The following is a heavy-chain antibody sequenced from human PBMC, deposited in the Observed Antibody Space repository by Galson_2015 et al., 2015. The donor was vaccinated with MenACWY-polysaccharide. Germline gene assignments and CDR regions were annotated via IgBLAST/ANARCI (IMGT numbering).Heavy chain of an antibody. J-gene: IGHJ4*02. D-gene: IGHD4-11*01. CDR2: INEDEREK. Sequence: SLRLSCAVSGFTFGNYWMTWVRQAPGKGLEWVANINEDEREKYHLDSVKGRFTISRDDAKNSLYLQMNSLRAEDTAVYYCARGVYSLDSWGQGTLVTVPS. CDR3: ARGVYSLDS. V-gene: IGHV3-7*01. CDR1: GFTFGNYW.